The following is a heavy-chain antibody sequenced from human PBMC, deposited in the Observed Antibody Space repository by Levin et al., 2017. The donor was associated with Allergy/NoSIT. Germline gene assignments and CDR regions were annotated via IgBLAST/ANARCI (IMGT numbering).Heavy chain of an antibody. Sequence: GESLKISCAASGFTFDSYAMSWVRQAPGKGLEWVSAMSARGDSTYYADFVMGRFTISRDNSKNTLFLQMNRLRAEDTARYYCAKTTGSGFYYNNLDYWGQGTLVTVSS. J-gene: IGHJ4*02. V-gene: IGHV3-23*01. D-gene: IGHD3-10*01. CDR2: MSARGDST. CDR3: AKTTGSGFYYNNLDY. CDR1: GFTFDSYA.